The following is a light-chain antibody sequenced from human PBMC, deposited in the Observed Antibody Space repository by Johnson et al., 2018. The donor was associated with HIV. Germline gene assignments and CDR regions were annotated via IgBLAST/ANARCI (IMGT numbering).Light chain of an antibody. V-gene: IGLV1-51*01. J-gene: IGLJ1*01. CDR2: DNN. CDR1: SSNIGNNY. Sequence: QSVLTQPPSVSAAPGQKVTISCSGSSSNIGNNYVSWYQQLPGTAPKLLIYDNNKRPSGIPDRFSGSKSGTSATLGITGLQTGDEADYYCGTWDSSLRKVFVTGTKVTVL. CDR3: GTWDSSLRKV.